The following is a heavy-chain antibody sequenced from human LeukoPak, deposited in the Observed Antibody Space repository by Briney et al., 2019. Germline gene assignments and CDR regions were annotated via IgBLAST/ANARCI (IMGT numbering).Heavy chain of an antibody. CDR3: GRAPYDFWSGYYRAGYFDL. J-gene: IGHJ2*01. D-gene: IGHD3-3*01. Sequence: SETLSLTCAVSGGSISSSNWWSWVRQPPGKGLEWIGEIYHSGSTNYNPSLKSRVTISVDKSKNQFSLKLSSVTAADTAVYYCGRAPYDFWSGYYRAGYFDLWGRGTLVTVSS. CDR1: GGSISSSNW. CDR2: IYHSGST. V-gene: IGHV4-4*02.